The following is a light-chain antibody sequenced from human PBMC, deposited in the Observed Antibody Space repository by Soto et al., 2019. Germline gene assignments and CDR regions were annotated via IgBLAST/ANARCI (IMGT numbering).Light chain of an antibody. CDR2: GAP. Sequence: EVVLTQSPGTLSLSPGERATLSCRASQSVSGSDLAWYQQKPGQAPRLLISGAPSRATGVPDRFSGSGSGTDFTLTISRLEPEDFAVFYCQQYGTSPPTFGQGTKVDIK. J-gene: IGKJ1*01. V-gene: IGKV3-20*01. CDR1: QSVSGSD. CDR3: QQYGTSPPT.